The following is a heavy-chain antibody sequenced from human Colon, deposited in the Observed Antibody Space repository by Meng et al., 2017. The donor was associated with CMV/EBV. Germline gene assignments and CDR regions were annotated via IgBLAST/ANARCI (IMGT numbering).Heavy chain of an antibody. CDR1: GGSVSSGSYY. Sequence: ESLKISCTVSGGSVSSGSYYWSWIRQPPGKGLEWIGYIHYSGITNYNPSLKSRVTISIDTSRNQFSLKVSSVTAADTAVYYCARVDCSSTSCQFDYWGQGTLVTVSS. V-gene: IGHV4-61*01. CDR3: ARVDCSSTSCQFDY. J-gene: IGHJ4*02. D-gene: IGHD2-2*01. CDR2: IHYSGIT.